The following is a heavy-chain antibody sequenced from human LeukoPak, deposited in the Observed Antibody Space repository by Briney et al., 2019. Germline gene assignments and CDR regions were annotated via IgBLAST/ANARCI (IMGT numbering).Heavy chain of an antibody. CDR2: ISYDGSNK. CDR1: GFTFSSYA. D-gene: IGHD3-3*01. J-gene: IGHJ4*02. V-gene: IGHV3-30-3*01. Sequence: GGSLRLSCAASGFTFSSYAMHWVRQAPGKGLEWVAVISYDGSNKYYADSVKGRFTISRDNSKNTLYLQMNSLRAEDTAVYYCAKEGDFWSGYYSHDYWGQGTLVTVSS. CDR3: AKEGDFWSGYYSHDY.